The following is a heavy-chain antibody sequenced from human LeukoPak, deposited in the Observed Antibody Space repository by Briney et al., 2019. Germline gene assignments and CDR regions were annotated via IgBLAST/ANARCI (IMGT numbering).Heavy chain of an antibody. Sequence: GASVTVSCQASGGTFSSYAISWVRQAPGQGLEWVGRIIPILGIANYAQKVQGRVTVTADKSTSTAYMELSSLRSEDTAVYYCARDRRLREEERNWFDPWGQGTLVTVSS. J-gene: IGHJ5*02. CDR2: IIPILGIA. CDR1: GGTFSSYA. D-gene: IGHD1-26*01. V-gene: IGHV1-69*04. CDR3: ARDRRLREEERNWFDP.